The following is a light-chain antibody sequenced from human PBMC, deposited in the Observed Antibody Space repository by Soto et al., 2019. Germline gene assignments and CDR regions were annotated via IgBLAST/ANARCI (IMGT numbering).Light chain of an antibody. CDR2: GAS. CDR1: QSVDIN. V-gene: IGKV3-15*01. Sequence: EIVMTQSPATLSVSPGERATLSCGASQSVDINLAWYQQKPGQAPRLLIYGASTRATGIPAGFSGSGSGTDFTLTSNSLAPEDFAIYYCHQRQSWPRTFGQGTKVDIK. J-gene: IGKJ1*01. CDR3: HQRQSWPRT.